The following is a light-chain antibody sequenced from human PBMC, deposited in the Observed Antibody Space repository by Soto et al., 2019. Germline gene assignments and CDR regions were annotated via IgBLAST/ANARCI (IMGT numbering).Light chain of an antibody. CDR3: QQFNSYPLP. CDR2: AAS. V-gene: IGKV1-9*01. J-gene: IGKJ4*01. CDR1: QGISSY. Sequence: DSQLNPSPSFLSASVGDRVTITCRASQGISSYLAWYQQKPGKATTLLLYAASTLQSGVPSRFSGSGSGTEFTHSIISLQAEDFATYYGQQFNSYPLPFGGGTKVE.